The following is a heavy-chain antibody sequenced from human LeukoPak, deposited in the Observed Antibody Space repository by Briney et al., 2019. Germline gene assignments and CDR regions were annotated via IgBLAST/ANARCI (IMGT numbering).Heavy chain of an antibody. CDR1: GPSLNNYA. V-gene: IGHV3-23*01. Sequence: PGGSLRLSCTASGPSLNNYAMSWVRQVPGKGLEWVSASSSSDDGKWYAESVRGRFTISRDTSKNTVYLQMNSLRVEDAGVYYCAKAPVTSCRGAFCYPFDYWGHGTLVTVSS. D-gene: IGHD2-21*01. J-gene: IGHJ4*01. CDR3: AKAPVTSCRGAFCYPFDY. CDR2: SSSSDDGK.